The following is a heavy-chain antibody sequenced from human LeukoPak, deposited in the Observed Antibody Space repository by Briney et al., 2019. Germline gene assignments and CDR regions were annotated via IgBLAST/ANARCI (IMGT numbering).Heavy chain of an antibody. CDR1: GGSISSSSYY. D-gene: IGHD6-13*01. CDR2: IYYSGST. Sequence: SETLSLTCTVSGGSISSSSYYWGWIRQPPGKGLEWIGSIYYSGSTNYNPSLKSRVTISVDTSKNQFSLKLSSVTAADTAVYYCACGVIAAADLYYMDVWGKGTTVTVSS. V-gene: IGHV4-39*07. J-gene: IGHJ6*03. CDR3: ACGVIAAADLYYMDV.